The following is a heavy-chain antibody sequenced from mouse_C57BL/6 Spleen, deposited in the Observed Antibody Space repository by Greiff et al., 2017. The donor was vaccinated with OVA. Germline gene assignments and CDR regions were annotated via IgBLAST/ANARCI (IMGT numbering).Heavy chain of an antibody. V-gene: IGHV5-17*01. CDR2: ISSGSSTI. J-gene: IGHJ4*01. Sequence: EVKLVESGGGLVKPGGSLKLSCAASGFTFSDYGMHWVRQAPEKGLEWVAYISSGSSTIYYADTVKGRFTISRDNAKITLFLQMTSLRTEDTAMYYCARKVGGYAMDYWGQGTSVTVSS. CDR3: ARKVGGYAMDY. CDR1: GFTFSDYG. D-gene: IGHD1-1*02.